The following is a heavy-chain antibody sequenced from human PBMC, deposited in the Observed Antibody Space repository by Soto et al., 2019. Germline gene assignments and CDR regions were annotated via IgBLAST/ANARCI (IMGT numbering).Heavy chain of an antibody. CDR3: AALGLFLELSHYYYYMDV. V-gene: IGHV1-69*13. CDR2: IIPIFGTA. CDR1: GGTFSSYA. J-gene: IGHJ6*03. D-gene: IGHD3-3*01. Sequence: SVKVSCKASGGTFSSYAISWVRQAPGQGLEWMGGIIPIFGTANYAQKFQGRVTITADVSTSTAYMELSSLRSEDTAVYYCAALGLFLELSHYYYYMDVWGKGTTVTVSS.